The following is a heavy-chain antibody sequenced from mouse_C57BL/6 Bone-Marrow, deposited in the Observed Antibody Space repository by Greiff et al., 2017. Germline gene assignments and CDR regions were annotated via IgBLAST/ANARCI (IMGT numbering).Heavy chain of an antibody. D-gene: IGHD3-2*02. CDR1: GYSITSGYY. J-gene: IGHJ3*01. Sequence: EVQLQESGPGLVKPSQSLSLTCSVTGYSITSGYYWNWIRQFPGNKLEWMGYISYDGSNNYNPSLKNRISITRDTSKNQFFLKLNSVTTEDTATYYCASTAQARAYWGQGTLVTVSA. V-gene: IGHV3-6*01. CDR3: ASTAQARAY. CDR2: ISYDGSN.